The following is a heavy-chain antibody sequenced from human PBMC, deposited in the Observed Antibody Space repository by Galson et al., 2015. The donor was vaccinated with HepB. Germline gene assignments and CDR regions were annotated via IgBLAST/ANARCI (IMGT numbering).Heavy chain of an antibody. Sequence: SVKVSCKASGGTFSSYAISWVRQAPGQGLEWMGGIIPIFGTANYAQKFQGRVTITADESTSTAYMELSSLRSEDTAVYYCATLNCSGGSCYSVYYYYYYMDVWGKGTTVTVSS. CDR3: ATLNCSGGSCYSVYYYYYYMDV. V-gene: IGHV1-69*13. D-gene: IGHD2-15*01. CDR2: IIPIFGTA. J-gene: IGHJ6*03. CDR1: GGTFSSYA.